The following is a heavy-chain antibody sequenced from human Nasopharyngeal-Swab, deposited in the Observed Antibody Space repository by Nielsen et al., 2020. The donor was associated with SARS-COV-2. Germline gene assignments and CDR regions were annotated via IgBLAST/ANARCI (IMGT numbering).Heavy chain of an antibody. J-gene: IGHJ6*02. Sequence: WVRQAPGQGLEWMGIINPSGGSTSYAQKFQGRVAMTRDTSTSTVYMELSSLRSEGTAVYYCAREDYYDSSGYPPYYYYGMDVWGQGTTVTVS. CDR2: INPSGGST. D-gene: IGHD3-22*01. CDR3: AREDYYDSSGYPPYYYYGMDV. V-gene: IGHV1-46*01.